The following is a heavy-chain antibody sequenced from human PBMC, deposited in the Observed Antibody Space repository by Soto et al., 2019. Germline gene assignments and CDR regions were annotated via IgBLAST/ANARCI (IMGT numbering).Heavy chain of an antibody. CDR3: ARGEGSSWSIDY. CDR1: GGSFSGYY. V-gene: IGHV4-34*01. D-gene: IGHD6-13*01. J-gene: IGHJ4*02. Sequence: SETLSLTCAVYGGSFSGYYWSWIRQPPGKGLEWIGEINHSGSTNYNPSLKSRVTISVDTSKNQFSLKLSSVTAADTAVYYCARGEGSSWSIDYWGQGTLVTVSS. CDR2: INHSGST.